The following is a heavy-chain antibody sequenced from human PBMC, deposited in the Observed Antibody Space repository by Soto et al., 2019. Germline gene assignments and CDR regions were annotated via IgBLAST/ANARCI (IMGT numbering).Heavy chain of an antibody. J-gene: IGHJ5*02. D-gene: IGHD2-15*01. Sequence: PSQTLSLTCAISGDSVSSNSAAWNWTRQSPSRGLEWLGRTYYRSKWYNDYAVSVKSRITINPDTSKNQFSLQLNSVTPEDTAVYYCARAPYCSGGSCYYENWFDPWGQGTLVTVSS. CDR1: GDSVSSNSAA. CDR2: TYYRSKWYN. CDR3: ARAPYCSGGSCYYENWFDP. V-gene: IGHV6-1*01.